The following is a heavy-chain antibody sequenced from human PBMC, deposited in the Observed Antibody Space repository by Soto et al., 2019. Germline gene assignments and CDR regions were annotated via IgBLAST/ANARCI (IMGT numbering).Heavy chain of an antibody. CDR1: GFTFSSYA. D-gene: IGHD2-2*01. CDR2: ISYDGSNK. CDR3: ARASPEYCSSTSCPGDY. Sequence: QVQLVESGGGVVQPGRSLRLSCAASGFTFSSYAMHWVRQAPGKGLEWVAVISYDGSNKYYADSVKGRFTISRDNSKNTLYLQMNSLRAEETAVYYCARASPEYCSSTSCPGDYWGQGTLVTVSS. J-gene: IGHJ4*02. V-gene: IGHV3-30-3*01.